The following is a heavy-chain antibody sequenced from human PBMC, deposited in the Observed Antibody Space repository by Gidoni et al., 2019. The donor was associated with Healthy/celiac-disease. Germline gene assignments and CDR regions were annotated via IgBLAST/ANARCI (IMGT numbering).Heavy chain of an antibody. Sequence: EVQLLESGGGLVQPGGSLRLSCAASGFTFSSYAMSWVRQAPGKGLEWVSAISGSGGSTYYADSVKGRFTISRDNSKNTLYLQMNSLRAEDTAVYYCAKDPFNSYYGSSGLTAFDYWGQGTLVTVSS. CDR3: AKDPFNSYYGSSGLTAFDY. V-gene: IGHV3-23*01. CDR2: ISGSGGST. J-gene: IGHJ4*02. D-gene: IGHD3-22*01. CDR1: GFTFSSYA.